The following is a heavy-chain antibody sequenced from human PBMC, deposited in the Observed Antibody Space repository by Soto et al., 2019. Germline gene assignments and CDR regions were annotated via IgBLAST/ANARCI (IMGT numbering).Heavy chain of an antibody. CDR2: IIPIFGTA. D-gene: IGHD3-3*01. J-gene: IGHJ3*02. V-gene: IGHV1-69*13. Sequence: SVKVSCKASGGTFSSYAISWVRQAPGQGVEWMGGIIPIFGTANYAQKFQGRVTITADESTSTAYMELSSLRSEDTAVYYCARDGTGRYDFWSGSAFDIWGQGTMVTVSS. CDR1: GGTFSSYA. CDR3: ARDGTGRYDFWSGSAFDI.